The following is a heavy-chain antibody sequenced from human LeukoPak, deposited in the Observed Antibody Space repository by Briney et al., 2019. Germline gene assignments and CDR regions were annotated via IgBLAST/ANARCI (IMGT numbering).Heavy chain of an antibody. CDR2: ISGSGGST. J-gene: IGHJ4*02. Sequence: PGGSLRLSCAASGFTFSSYAMSWVRQAPGKGLEWVSAISGSGGSTYYADSVKGRFTISRDNSKNTLYLQMNSLRAEDTAVYYCAKVWGYGPRSPYYFDYWGQGTLVTVSS. D-gene: IGHD4/OR15-4a*01. V-gene: IGHV3-23*01. CDR1: GFTFSSYA. CDR3: AKVWGYGPRSPYYFDY.